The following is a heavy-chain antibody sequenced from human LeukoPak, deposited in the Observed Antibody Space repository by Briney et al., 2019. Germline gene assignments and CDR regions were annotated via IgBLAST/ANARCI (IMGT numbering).Heavy chain of an antibody. Sequence: SATLSLTCTVSGVSITSSDYYWAWIRQPPGKGLGWIGSFFYSVNTYYNPSLKSRVTISMDASNNQLSLKLHYVAAADTAVYYCARGRNWNFLSHFDYWGQGALVTVSS. D-gene: IGHD1-1*01. J-gene: IGHJ4*02. CDR1: GVSITSSDYY. V-gene: IGHV4-39*07. CDR2: FFYSVNT. CDR3: ARGRNWNFLSHFDY.